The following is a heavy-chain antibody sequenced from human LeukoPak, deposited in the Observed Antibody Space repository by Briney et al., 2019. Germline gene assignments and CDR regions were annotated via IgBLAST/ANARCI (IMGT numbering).Heavy chain of an antibody. J-gene: IGHJ6*03. CDR1: GFTFSSYW. Sequence: GGSLRLSCAASGFTFSSYWMSWVRQAPGKGLEWVANIKQDGSEKYYVDSVKGRFTISRDNAKNSLYLQMNSLRAEDTAVYYCARARPYDFWSGYYYYMDVWGKGTTVTVSS. D-gene: IGHD3-3*01. CDR2: IKQDGSEK. V-gene: IGHV3-7*01. CDR3: ARARPYDFWSGYYYYMDV.